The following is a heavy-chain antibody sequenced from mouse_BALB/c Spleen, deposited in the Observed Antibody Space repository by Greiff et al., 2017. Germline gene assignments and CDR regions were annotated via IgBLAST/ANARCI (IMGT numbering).Heavy chain of an antibody. CDR1: GFNIKDYY. J-gene: IGHJ4*01. CDR2: IDPENGNT. CDR3: ARYRYYAMDY. Sequence: EVHLVESGAELVRPGALVKLSCKASGFNIKDYYMHWVKQRPEQGLEWIGWIDPENGNTIYDPKFQGKASITADTSSNTAYLQLSSLTSEDTAVYYCARYRYYAMDYWGQGTSVTVSS. V-gene: IGHV14-1*02.